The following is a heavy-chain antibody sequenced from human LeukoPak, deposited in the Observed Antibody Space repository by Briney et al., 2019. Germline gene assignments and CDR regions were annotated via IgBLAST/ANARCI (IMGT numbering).Heavy chain of an antibody. J-gene: IGHJ4*02. V-gene: IGHV1-69*13. CDR3: ARGRYSGSYSPNDY. Sequence: GASVKVSCKASGGAFSSYAISWVRQAPGQGLEWMGGIIPIFGTANYAQKFQGRVTITADESTSTAYMELSSLRCEDTAVYYCARGRYSGSYSPNDYWGQGTLVTVSS. CDR1: GGAFSSYA. CDR2: IIPIFGTA. D-gene: IGHD1-26*01.